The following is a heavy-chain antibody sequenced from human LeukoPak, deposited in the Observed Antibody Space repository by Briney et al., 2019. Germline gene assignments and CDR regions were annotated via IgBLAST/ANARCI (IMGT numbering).Heavy chain of an antibody. CDR3: ARDVAAVDY. J-gene: IGHJ4*02. CDR1: GFTFSNSA. D-gene: IGHD2-15*01. CDR2: IYSGGST. V-gene: IGHV3-53*01. Sequence: GGSLRLSCAASGFTFSNSALSWVRQAPGKGLEWVSVIYSGGSTYYADSVKGRFTISRDNSKNTLYLQMNSLRAEDTAVYYCARDVAAVDYWGQGTLVTVSS.